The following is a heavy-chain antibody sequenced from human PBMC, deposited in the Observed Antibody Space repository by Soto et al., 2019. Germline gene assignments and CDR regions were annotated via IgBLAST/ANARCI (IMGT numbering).Heavy chain of an antibody. CDR3: AKDTATAITSYYFYGMDV. J-gene: IGHJ6*02. Sequence: GSLRLSCGASGFIFSTYGMHWVRQAPGKGLEWVAVISFDGRNKYYADSVRGRFTISRDNSKNTLHLQMNSLRGEDTAVYYCAKDTATAITSYYFYGMDVWGQGTTVTVSS. D-gene: IGHD5-12*01. CDR1: GFIFSTYG. CDR2: ISFDGRNK. V-gene: IGHV3-30*18.